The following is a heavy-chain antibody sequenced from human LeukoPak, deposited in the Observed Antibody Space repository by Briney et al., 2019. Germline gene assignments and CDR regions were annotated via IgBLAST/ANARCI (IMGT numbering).Heavy chain of an antibody. CDR2: INHSGST. J-gene: IGHJ6*03. CDR1: GGSFSGYY. Sequence: SETLSLTCAVYGGSFSGYYWSWLRQPPGKGLEWIGKINHSGSTNYNPSLKSRGTISVDTSKNQFSLKLSSVAAADTAVYYCARGVGYCSSTSCLSYYYFYYYMDVWGKGTTVTVSS. CDR3: ARGVGYCSSTSCLSYYYFYYYMDV. V-gene: IGHV4-34*01. D-gene: IGHD2-2*01.